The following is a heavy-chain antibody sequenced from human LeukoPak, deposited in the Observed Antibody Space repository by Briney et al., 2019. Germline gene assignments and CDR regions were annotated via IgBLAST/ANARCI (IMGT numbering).Heavy chain of an antibody. CDR2: ISSSSGAI. CDR1: GFTFSSYT. V-gene: IGHV3-48*01. CDR3: ARFRTWGDKAFDY. Sequence: GGSLRLSCAASGFTFSSYTMNWVRQAPGKGLEWVSSISSSSGAIYYADSVKGRFTISRDSAKNSLYLQMNSLRAEDTAVYYCARFRTWGDKAFDYWGQGTLVTVSS. J-gene: IGHJ4*02. D-gene: IGHD2-21*02.